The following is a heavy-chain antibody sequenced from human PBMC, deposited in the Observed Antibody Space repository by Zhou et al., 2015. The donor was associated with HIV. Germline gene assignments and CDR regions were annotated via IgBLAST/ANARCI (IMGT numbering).Heavy chain of an antibody. CDR1: GFTFSSYA. CDR3: ARGNYDSSSAPFDY. CDR2: ISYDGSNK. J-gene: IGHJ4*02. Sequence: QVQLVESGGGVVQPGRSLRLSCAASGFTFSSYAMHWVRQAPGKGLEWVAVISYDGSNKYYEDSVKGRFTISRDNAKNTLYLQMNSLRAEDTAVYYCARGNYDSSSAPFDYWGQGTLVSVAS. V-gene: IGHV3-30*14. D-gene: IGHD3-22*01.